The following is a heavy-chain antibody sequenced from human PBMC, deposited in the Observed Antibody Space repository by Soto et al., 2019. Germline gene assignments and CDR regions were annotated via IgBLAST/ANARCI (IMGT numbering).Heavy chain of an antibody. CDR2: IYSSGST. CDR1: GGSISSYF. Sequence: PSETLSLTCTVSGGSISSYFWSWIRQPPGKELEWIGYIYSSGSTNYNPSLKSRVTISLDTSNNHFSLKLTSVTVADTAVYYCARSTGTEFDPWGQGTLVNVSS. J-gene: IGHJ5*02. V-gene: IGHV4-59*01. CDR3: ARSTGTEFDP. D-gene: IGHD2-21*02.